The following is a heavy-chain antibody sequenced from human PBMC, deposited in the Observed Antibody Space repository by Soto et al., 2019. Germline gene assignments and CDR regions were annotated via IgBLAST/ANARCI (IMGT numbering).Heavy chain of an antibody. CDR3: ARTSTKLTIFRPSYFQH. J-gene: IGHJ1*01. Sequence: SETLSLTCAVYGGSFSGYYWSWIRQPPGKGLEWIGEINHSGSTNYNPSLKSRVTISVDTSKNQFSLKLSSVTAADTAVYYCARTSTKLTIFRPSYFQHWGQGTLVTVSS. V-gene: IGHV4-34*01. D-gene: IGHD3-9*01. CDR2: INHSGST. CDR1: GGSFSGYY.